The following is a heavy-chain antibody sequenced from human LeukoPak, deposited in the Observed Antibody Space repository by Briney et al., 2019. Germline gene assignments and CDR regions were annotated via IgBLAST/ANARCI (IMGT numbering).Heavy chain of an antibody. J-gene: IGHJ4*02. CDR3: VRGYCSSTSCYGTPNFDY. Sequence: PGGSLRLSCSASGFTFSSYAMHWVRQAPGKGLEYVSAISSNGGSTYYADSVKGRFTISRDNSKNTLYLQMSSLRAEDTAVYYCVRGYCSSTSCYGTPNFDYWGQGTLATVSS. V-gene: IGHV3-64D*06. D-gene: IGHD2-2*01. CDR2: ISSNGGST. CDR1: GFTFSSYA.